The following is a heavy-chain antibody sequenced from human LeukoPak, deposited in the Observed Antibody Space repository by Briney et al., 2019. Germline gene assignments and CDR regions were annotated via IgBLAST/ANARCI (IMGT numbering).Heavy chain of an antibody. CDR2: ISYDGTNK. D-gene: IGHD3-22*01. J-gene: IGHJ4*02. CDR3: ARDRYYDSSGLDY. Sequence: PGGSLRLSCAASGFTFSSYAMHWVRQSPGRGLEWVALISYDGTNKYYADSMKGRFTISRDNSKNTLYLQMNSLRAEDTAVYYCARDRYYDSSGLDYWGQGTLVTVSS. V-gene: IGHV3-30-3*01. CDR1: GFTFSSYA.